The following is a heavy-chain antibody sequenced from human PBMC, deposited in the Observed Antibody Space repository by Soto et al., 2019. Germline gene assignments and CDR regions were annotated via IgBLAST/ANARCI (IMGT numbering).Heavy chain of an antibody. V-gene: IGHV1-46*01. J-gene: IGHJ4*02. CDR1: GCTFAKFH. CDR3: ARDVIGHDNYETIGYYFDH. D-gene: IGHD3-16*01. CDR2: IDTSGGVP. Sequence: SAMNSCSASGCTFAKFHVHWVREAPGQGCACMVMIDTSGGVPRDAQRFQGRITMTSATSTSSFYMELRGLASEDPAVYYCARDVIGHDNYETIGYYFDHWGPGTLVTVS.